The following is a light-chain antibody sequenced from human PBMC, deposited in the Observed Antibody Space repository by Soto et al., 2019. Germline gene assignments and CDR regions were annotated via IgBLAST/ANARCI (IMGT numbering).Light chain of an antibody. CDR1: QSIARW. V-gene: IGKV1-5*01. Sequence: DIQMTQSPSTLPASVGDRVTIPCRSSQSIARWVAWYQQKPGKAPKILIYHASRCETRVPSRCSGSGSGTEFTLTISSLQPDDFATYYCQHYNSYGTFGQGTKVDI. J-gene: IGKJ1*01. CDR3: QHYNSYGT. CDR2: HAS.